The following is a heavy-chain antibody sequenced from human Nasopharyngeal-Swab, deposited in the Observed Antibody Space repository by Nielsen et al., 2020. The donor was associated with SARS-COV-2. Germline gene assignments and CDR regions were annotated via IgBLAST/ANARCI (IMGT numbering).Heavy chain of an antibody. J-gene: IGHJ4*02. CDR2: IGDKDHNYAT. V-gene: IGHV3-73*01. CDR3: TTDFYFDY. Sequence: KISRAASGHIFSASAIHWVRQASGKGREWVGRIGDKDHNYATTYGASVKGRFTISRDDSKNTAFLQMDSLKTEDTALYYCTTDFYFDYWGQGTLVTVSS. CDR1: GHIFSASA.